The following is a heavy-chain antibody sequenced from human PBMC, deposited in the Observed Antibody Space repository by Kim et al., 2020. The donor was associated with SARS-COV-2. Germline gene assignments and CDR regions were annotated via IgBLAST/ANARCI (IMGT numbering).Heavy chain of an antibody. CDR3: ARDSSYRPQSTPCFDY. Sequence: ASVKVSCKASGYTFTSYGISWVRQAPGQGLEWMGWISAYNGNTNYAQKLQGRVTMTTDTSTSTAYMELRSLRSDDTAVYYCARDSSYRPQSTPCFDYWGQGTLVTVSS. CDR2: ISAYNGNT. J-gene: IGHJ4*02. V-gene: IGHV1-18*01. D-gene: IGHD6-6*01. CDR1: GYTFTSYG.